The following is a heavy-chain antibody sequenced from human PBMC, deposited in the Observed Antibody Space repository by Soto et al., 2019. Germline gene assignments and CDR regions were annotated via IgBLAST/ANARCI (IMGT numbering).Heavy chain of an antibody. CDR3: AIDGQWGDTAMVTFGYYYYYGMDV. D-gene: IGHD5-18*01. J-gene: IGHJ6*02. CDR1: GSTLTGYG. V-gene: IGHV1-18*04. Sequence: GGSVQISFKASGSTLTGYGISWLRHAPGQGVERMGRISAYNGNTNYAQKLQGRVTMTTDTSTSTAYMEVRSRRSDYTAVYYCAIDGQWGDTAMVTFGYYYYYGMDVWGQGTTVTGS. CDR2: ISAYNGNT.